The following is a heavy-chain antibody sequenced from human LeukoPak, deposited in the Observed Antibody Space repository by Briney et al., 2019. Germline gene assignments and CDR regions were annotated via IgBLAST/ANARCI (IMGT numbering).Heavy chain of an antibody. CDR3: TRGDYYDSSGYFGY. J-gene: IGHJ4*02. Sequence: SGGSLRLSCAASGFTFSSYEMNWVRQAPGKGLEWVSYISSSGSTIYYSDFVKGRFTISRDNAKNSLYLQINSLRAEDTAVYYCTRGDYYDSSGYFGYWGQGTLVTVSS. CDR1: GFTFSSYE. V-gene: IGHV3-48*03. D-gene: IGHD3-22*01. CDR2: ISSSGSTI.